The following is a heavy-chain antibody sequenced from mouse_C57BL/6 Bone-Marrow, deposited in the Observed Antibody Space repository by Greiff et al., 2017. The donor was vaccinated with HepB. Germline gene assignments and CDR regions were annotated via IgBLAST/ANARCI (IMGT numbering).Heavy chain of an antibody. CDR1: GFTFSDYG. V-gene: IGHV5-15*01. J-gene: IGHJ3*01. CDR2: ISNLAYSI. Sequence: EVMLVEPGGGLVQPGGSLKLSCAASGFTFSDYGMAWVRQAPRKGPEWVAFISNLAYSIYYADTVTGRFTISRENAKNTLYLEMSSLRSEDTAMYYCARGGGNWFAYWGQGTLVTVSA. CDR3: ARGGGNWFAY.